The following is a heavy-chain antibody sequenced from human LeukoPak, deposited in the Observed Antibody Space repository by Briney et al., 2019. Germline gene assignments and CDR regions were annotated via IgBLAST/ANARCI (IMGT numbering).Heavy chain of an antibody. D-gene: IGHD3-3*01. CDR3: AREDNTYYDFWSGYYPGYFDY. V-gene: IGHV1-69*13. CDR1: GGAFSSYA. J-gene: IGHJ4*02. Sequence: SVKVSCKASGGAFSSYAISRVRQAPGQGLEWMGGIIPIFGTANYAQEFQGRVTITADESTSTAYMELSSLRSEDTAVYYCAREDNTYYDFWSGYYPGYFDYWGQGTLVTVSS. CDR2: IIPIFGTA.